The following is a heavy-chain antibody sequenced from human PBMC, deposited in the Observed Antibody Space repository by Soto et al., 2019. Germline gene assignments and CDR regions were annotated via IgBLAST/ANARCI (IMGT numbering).Heavy chain of an antibody. CDR2: IYYSGST. Sequence: RLARPSTVSGRSLSSSRYDGGWIRQPPGKGLEWIGSIYYSGSTYYNPSLKSRVTISVDTSKNQFSLKLSSVTAADTAVYYCARQGPALGELTKWFDSWGQGTLLTVSS. J-gene: IGHJ5*01. V-gene: IGHV4-39*01. CDR3: ARQGPALGELTKWFDS. CDR1: GRSLSSSRYD. D-gene: IGHD3-10*01.